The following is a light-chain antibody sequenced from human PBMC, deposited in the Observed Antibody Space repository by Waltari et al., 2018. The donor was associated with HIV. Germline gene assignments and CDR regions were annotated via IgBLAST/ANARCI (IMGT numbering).Light chain of an antibody. Sequence: DIQLTQSPSILSASVGDRVTITCRTSQGIISYLAWYKQKPGKAPKLLIYAAPTMQSRVPSRFSGSGSGTECTLTISSLQPEDLATYYCQQLESYTQISCVGGTKVGIK. V-gene: IGKV1-9*01. CDR1: QGIISY. CDR2: AAP. CDR3: QQLESYTQIS. J-gene: IGKJ4*01.